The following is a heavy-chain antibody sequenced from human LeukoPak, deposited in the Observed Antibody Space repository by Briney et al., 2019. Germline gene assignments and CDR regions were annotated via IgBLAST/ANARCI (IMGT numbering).Heavy chain of an antibody. Sequence: GLGWVSHINGDGSWTTYADSVKGRFTISKDNAKNTVYLQMNNLRAEDTAVYYCVSFYETYWGRGTLVTVSS. V-gene: IGHV3-74*01. D-gene: IGHD2-2*01. CDR2: INGDGSWT. CDR3: VSFYETY. J-gene: IGHJ4*02.